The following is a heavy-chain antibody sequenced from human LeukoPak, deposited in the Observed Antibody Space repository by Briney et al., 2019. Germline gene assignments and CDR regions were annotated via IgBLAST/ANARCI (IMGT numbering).Heavy chain of an antibody. Sequence: PGGPLRLSCAASGFTVSNSYMSWFRQAPGKGLEWVSIIYSGGSTYYADSVKGRFTISRDNSKNTLYLQMNSLRAEDTAVYYCARDPNYYGSANFALDVWGQGTTVTVSS. CDR3: ARDPNYYGSANFALDV. V-gene: IGHV3-66*01. J-gene: IGHJ6*02. CDR2: IYSGGST. D-gene: IGHD3-10*01. CDR1: GFTVSNSY.